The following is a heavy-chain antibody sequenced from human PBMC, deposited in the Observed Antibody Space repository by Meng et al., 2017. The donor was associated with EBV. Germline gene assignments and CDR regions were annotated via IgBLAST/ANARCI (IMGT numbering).Heavy chain of an antibody. V-gene: IGHV3-11*01. D-gene: IGHD4-17*01. CDR3: ARDYGDYTWGFDY. CDR2: ISSSGSTI. J-gene: IGHJ4*02. CDR1: GFTFSDYY. Sequence: VRLVGAGGGWVKPGGSLRLSCAASGFTFSDYYMSWIRQAPGKGLEWVSYISSSGSTIYYADSVKGRFTISRDNAKNSLYLQMNSLRAEDTAVYYCARDYGDYTWGFDYWGQGTLVTVSS.